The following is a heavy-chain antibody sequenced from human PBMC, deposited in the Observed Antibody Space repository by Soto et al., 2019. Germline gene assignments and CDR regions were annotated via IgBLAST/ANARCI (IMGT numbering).Heavy chain of an antibody. J-gene: IGHJ6*02. V-gene: IGHV1-69*12. CDR3: ARKTGTTYYYYYYGMDV. CDR2: IIPIFGTA. D-gene: IGHD1-1*01. CDR1: GGTFSSYA. Sequence: QVQLVQSGAEVKKPGSSVKVSCKASGGTFSSYAISWVRQAPGQGLEWMGGIIPIFGTANYAQKFQGRVTITADESTSTDYMELSSLRSEDTAVYYCARKTGTTYYYYYYGMDVWGQGTTVTVSS.